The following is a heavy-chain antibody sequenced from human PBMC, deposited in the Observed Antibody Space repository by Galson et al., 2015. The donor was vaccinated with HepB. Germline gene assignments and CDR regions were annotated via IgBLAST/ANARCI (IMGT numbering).Heavy chain of an antibody. CDR1: GDSVSSNSAA. V-gene: IGHV6-1*01. Sequence: CAISGDSVSSNSAAWNWIRQSPSRGLEWLGRTYYRSKWYNDYAVSVKSRITINPDTSKNQFSLQLNSVTPEDTAVYYCAREGGRVAVAGPLADFVYSGQGTLVTASS. J-gene: IGHJ4*02. CDR3: AREGGRVAVAGPLADFVY. D-gene: IGHD6-13*01. CDR2: TYYRSKWYN.